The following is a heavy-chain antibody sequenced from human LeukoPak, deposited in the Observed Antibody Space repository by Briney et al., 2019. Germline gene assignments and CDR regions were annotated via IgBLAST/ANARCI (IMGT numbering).Heavy chain of an antibody. D-gene: IGHD3-22*01. CDR3: ARYSYDSSGYPYYFDY. V-gene: IGHV3-53*01. CDR1: GLIVSSNY. CDR2: IYSGGST. Sequence: GGSLRLSCAASGLIVSSNYMSWVRQAPGKGLEWVSVIYSGGSTYYADSVKGRFTISRDNSKNTVYLQMNSLRAEDTAVYYCARYSYDSSGYPYYFDYWGQGTLVTVSS. J-gene: IGHJ4*02.